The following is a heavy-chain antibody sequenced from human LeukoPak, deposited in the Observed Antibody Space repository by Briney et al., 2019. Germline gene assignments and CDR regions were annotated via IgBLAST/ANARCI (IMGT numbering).Heavy chain of an antibody. Sequence: ASVKVSCKASGYIFTSYYMHWVRQAPGQGLEWMGIINPSGGSTSYAQKFQGRVTMTRDTSTSTVYMELSSLRSEDTAVYYCARDRLAYCGGDCYSPSYRYGMDVWGQGTTVTVSS. CDR2: INPSGGST. CDR1: GYIFTSYY. CDR3: ARDRLAYCGGDCYSPSYRYGMDV. V-gene: IGHV1-46*01. J-gene: IGHJ6*02. D-gene: IGHD2-21*02.